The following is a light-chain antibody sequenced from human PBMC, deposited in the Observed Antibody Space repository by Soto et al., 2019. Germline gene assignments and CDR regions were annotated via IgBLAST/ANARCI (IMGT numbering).Light chain of an antibody. V-gene: IGKV1-39*01. CDR3: QQSYSTPFT. J-gene: IGKJ5*01. Sequence: DIQMTQSASSLSASVGDRVTITCRASQSISNYLNWYQQKPGKAPNLLIHAASSLQSGVPPRFSGSGSGTDFTLTISSLQPEDFATYYCQQSYSTPFTFGQGTRLEIK. CDR2: AAS. CDR1: QSISNY.